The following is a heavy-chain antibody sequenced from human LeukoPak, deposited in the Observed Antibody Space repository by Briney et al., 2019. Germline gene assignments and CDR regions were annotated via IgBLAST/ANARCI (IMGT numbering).Heavy chain of an antibody. CDR3: AKERGYCSSTSCSPFDY. V-gene: IGHV3-23*01. Sequence: GGSLRLSCAASGFTFSSYAMSWVRQAPGKGLEWVSAISGSGGSTYYADPVKGRFTISRDNSKNTLYLQMNSLRAEDTAVYYCAKERGYCSSTSCSPFDYWGRGTLVTVSS. D-gene: IGHD2-2*01. CDR2: ISGSGGST. J-gene: IGHJ4*02. CDR1: GFTFSSYA.